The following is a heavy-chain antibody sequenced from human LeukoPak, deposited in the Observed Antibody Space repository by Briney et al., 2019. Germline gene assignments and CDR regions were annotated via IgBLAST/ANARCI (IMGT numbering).Heavy chain of an antibody. D-gene: IGHD3-22*01. CDR2: ISGSGGST. Sequence: PGGSLRLSCAASGFTFSCYAMSWVRQAPGKGLEWVSAISGSGGSTYYADSVKGRFTISRDNSKNTLYLQMNSLRAEDTAVYYCARDRYYYDSGSYFYFDLWGRGTLVTVSS. CDR1: GFTFSCYA. V-gene: IGHV3-23*01. CDR3: ARDRYYYDSGSYFYFDL. J-gene: IGHJ2*01.